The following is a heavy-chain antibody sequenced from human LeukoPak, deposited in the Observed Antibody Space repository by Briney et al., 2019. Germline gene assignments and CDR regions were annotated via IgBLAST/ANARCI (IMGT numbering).Heavy chain of an antibody. CDR3: ARESLAWLQSRTSWFDP. CDR1: GGSFSGYY. Sequence: PSETLSLTCAVYGGSFSGYYWSWIRQPPGKGLEWIGEINHSGSTNYNPSLKSRVTISVDTSKNQFSLRLSSVTAADTAVYYCARESLAWLQSRTSWFDPWGQGTLVTVSS. D-gene: IGHD5-24*01. CDR2: INHSGST. V-gene: IGHV4-34*01. J-gene: IGHJ5*02.